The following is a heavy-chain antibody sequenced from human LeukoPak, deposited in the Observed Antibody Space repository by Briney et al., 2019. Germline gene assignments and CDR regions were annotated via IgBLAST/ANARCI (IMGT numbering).Heavy chain of an antibody. CDR2: ISSSSSYI. V-gene: IGHV3-21*04. J-gene: IGHJ4*01. D-gene: IGHD6-6*01. CDR1: GFTFSSYS. CDR3: GKERYGSSSVVDY. Sequence: KSGGSLRLSCAASGFTFSSYSMHWVRQAPGKGLEWVSSISSSSSYIYYADSVKGRFTISRDNAKNSLYLQMNSLRAEDTAVYHCGKERYGSSSVVDYWGHGTLVTVSS.